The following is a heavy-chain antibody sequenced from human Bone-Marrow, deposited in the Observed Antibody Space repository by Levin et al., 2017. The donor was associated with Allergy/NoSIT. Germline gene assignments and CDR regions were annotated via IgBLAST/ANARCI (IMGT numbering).Heavy chain of an antibody. D-gene: IGHD3-10*01. CDR3: ARGHASGTFTDAFDL. Sequence: SQTLSLTCVVYGGSLSGYYWSWIRQTPGTGLEWIGEISQSGSTKYSPSLKSRLTLSVDTSNKQLSLRLSSVSAADTAIYFCARGHASGTFTDAFDLWGQGTMVTVSS. V-gene: IGHV4-34*01. CDR2: ISQSGST. CDR1: GGSLSGYY. J-gene: IGHJ3*01.